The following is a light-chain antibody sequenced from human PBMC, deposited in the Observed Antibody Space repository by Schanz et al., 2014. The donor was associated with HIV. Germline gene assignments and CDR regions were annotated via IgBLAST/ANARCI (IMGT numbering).Light chain of an antibody. J-gene: IGLJ3*02. CDR3: TSYTTNRTVA. CDR1: SSNIGAGYY. CDR2: GSN. V-gene: IGLV1-40*01. Sequence: QSVLTQPPSVSGVPGQRVTISCTGSSSNIGAGYYVHWYQQVPGLAPKLLIFGSNTRPSGVPDRFSGSKSGTSASLAISGLQADDEGDYYCTSYTTNRTVAFGGGTKLTVL.